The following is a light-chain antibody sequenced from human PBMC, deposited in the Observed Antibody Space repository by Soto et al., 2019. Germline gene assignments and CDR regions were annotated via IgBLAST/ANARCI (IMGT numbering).Light chain of an antibody. CDR1: QTISNW. J-gene: IGKJ1*01. CDR3: QQYNSYRA. Sequence: DIQMTQSPSTLSASVGDRVTISCRASQTISNWLAWYQQKPGKPPKLLIYDASTLASGVPSRFSGSGSVTEFTLTISSLQPEEFATDYCQQYNSYRAFGQGTKVDIK. V-gene: IGKV1-5*01. CDR2: DAS.